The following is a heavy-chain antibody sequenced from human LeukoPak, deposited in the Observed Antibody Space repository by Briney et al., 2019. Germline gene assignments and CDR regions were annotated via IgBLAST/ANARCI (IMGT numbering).Heavy chain of an antibody. CDR3: AKGGWPFEYSSSSLGGTRHGFDY. V-gene: IGHV3-30-3*01. D-gene: IGHD6-6*01. J-gene: IGHJ4*02. CDR2: ISYDGSNK. Sequence: AGGSLRLSCAASGFTFSSYAMHWVRQAPGKGLEWVAVISYDGSNKYYADSVKGRFTISRDNSKNTLYLQMNSLRAEDTAVYYCAKGGWPFEYSSSSLGGTRHGFDYWGQGTLVTVSS. CDR1: GFTFSSYA.